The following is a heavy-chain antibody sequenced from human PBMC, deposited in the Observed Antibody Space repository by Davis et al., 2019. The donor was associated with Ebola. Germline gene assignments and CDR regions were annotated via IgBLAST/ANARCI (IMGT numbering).Heavy chain of an antibody. D-gene: IGHD3-9*01. J-gene: IGHJ5*02. CDR3: ARVNAMTGYSRFDP. Sequence: GESLKISCAASGFTFSSYSMNWVRQAPGKGLEWVSYISSSSSTIYYADSVKGRFTISRDNAKNSLYLRMNSLRVEDTALYHCARVNAMTGYSRFDPWGQGTLVTVSS. CDR1: GFTFSSYS. CDR2: ISSSSSTI. V-gene: IGHV3-48*04.